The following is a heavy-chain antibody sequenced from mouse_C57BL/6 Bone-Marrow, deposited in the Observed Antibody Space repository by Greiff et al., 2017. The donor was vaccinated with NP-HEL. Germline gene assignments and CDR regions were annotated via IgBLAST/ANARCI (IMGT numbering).Heavy chain of an antibody. CDR2: IDPENGDT. CDR3: TTTMVPDY. J-gene: IGHJ2*01. V-gene: IGHV14-4*01. Sequence: VQLQQSGAELVRPGASVTLSCTASGFNIKDDYMHWVKQRPEQGLEWIGWIDPENGDTEYASKFQGKATITADTSSNTAYLQLSSLTSEDTAVYYCTTTMVPDYWGQGTTLTVSS. D-gene: IGHD1-1*02. CDR1: GFNIKDDY.